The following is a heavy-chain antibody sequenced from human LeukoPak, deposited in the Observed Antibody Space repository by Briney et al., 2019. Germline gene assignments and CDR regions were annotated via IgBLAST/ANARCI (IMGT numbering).Heavy chain of an antibody. V-gene: IGHV3-66*01. D-gene: IGHD3-22*01. CDR3: ARESYYDSSGFDY. J-gene: IGHJ4*02. Sequence: GGSLRLSCEASGFSVWDNYMTWVRQAPGKGLEWVSVLYRGGSTIYADSVRGRFTISRDNAKNTLYLQVNSLGTEDTAVYYCARESYYDSSGFDYWGQGTLVTVSS. CDR1: GFSVWDNY. CDR2: LYRGGST.